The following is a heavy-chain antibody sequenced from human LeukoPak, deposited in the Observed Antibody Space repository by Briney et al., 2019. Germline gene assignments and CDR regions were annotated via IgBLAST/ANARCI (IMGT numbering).Heavy chain of an antibody. Sequence: ASVKVSCKASGYTFTNYIMNWVRQAPGQGLEWMGWINTNTGNPTYAQGFTGRFVFSLDTSVSTAYLQISSLKAEDTAVYYCARLAGSKATAIRAYVFDIWGQGTMVTVSS. D-gene: IGHD2-21*02. CDR1: GYTFTNYI. J-gene: IGHJ3*02. CDR3: ARLAGSKATAIRAYVFDI. CDR2: INTNTGNP. V-gene: IGHV7-4-1*02.